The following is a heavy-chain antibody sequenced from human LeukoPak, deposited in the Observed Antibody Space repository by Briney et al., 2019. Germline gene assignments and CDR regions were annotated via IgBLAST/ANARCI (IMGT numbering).Heavy chain of an antibody. V-gene: IGHV3-23*01. CDR1: GFTFRNCA. CDR2: IAATSGST. CDR3: AKAAYGDYVNWFDP. J-gene: IGHJ5*02. Sequence: PGGSLRLSCAASGFTFRNCAMNWVRQAPGKGLEWVSSIAATSGSTYYADSVKGRFTISRDNSKNTLYLQMNSLRAEDTALYYCAKAAYGDYVNWFDPWGQGTLVTVSS. D-gene: IGHD4-17*01.